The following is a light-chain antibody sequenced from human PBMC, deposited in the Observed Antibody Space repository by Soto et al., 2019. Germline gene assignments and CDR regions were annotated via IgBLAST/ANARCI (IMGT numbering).Light chain of an antibody. CDR3: QKYNSSPPT. Sequence: DIQMTQSPSSLSTSVGDRVTITCRASQAISIYLAWYQQKPGKGPKLLIYAASTLQSGVPSRFIGSGSGTDFTLTISSLQPEDVATYYCQKYNSSPPTFGRGTKVEIK. CDR1: QAISIY. V-gene: IGKV1-27*01. J-gene: IGKJ1*01. CDR2: AAS.